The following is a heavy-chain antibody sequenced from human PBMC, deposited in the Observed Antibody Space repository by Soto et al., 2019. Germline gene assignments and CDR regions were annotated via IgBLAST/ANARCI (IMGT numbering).Heavy chain of an antibody. J-gene: IGHJ6*02. D-gene: IGHD3-10*01. CDR3: ARVGLLWFGESNQDYYYYGMDV. V-gene: IGHV3-21*01. CDR1: GFTFSSYS. Sequence: GGSLRLSCAASGFTFSSYSMNWVRQAPGKGLEWVSSISSSSSYIYYADSVKGRFTISRDNAKNSLYLQMNSLRAEDTAVYYCARVGLLWFGESNQDYYYYGMDVWGQGTTVTVSS. CDR2: ISSSSSYI.